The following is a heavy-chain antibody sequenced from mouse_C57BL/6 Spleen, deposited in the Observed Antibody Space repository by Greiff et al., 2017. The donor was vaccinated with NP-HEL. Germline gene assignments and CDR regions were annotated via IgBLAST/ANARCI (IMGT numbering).Heavy chain of an antibody. J-gene: IGHJ1*03. Sequence: EVQLQQSGAELVRPGASVKLSCTASGFNIKDDYMHWVKQRPEQGLEWIGWIDPENGDTEYASKFQGKATITADTSSNTASLQLSSLTSEDTAVYYCTRADGYYWYFDVWGTGTTVTVSS. CDR1: GFNIKDDY. V-gene: IGHV14-4*01. CDR2: IDPENGDT. CDR3: TRADGYYWYFDV. D-gene: IGHD2-3*01.